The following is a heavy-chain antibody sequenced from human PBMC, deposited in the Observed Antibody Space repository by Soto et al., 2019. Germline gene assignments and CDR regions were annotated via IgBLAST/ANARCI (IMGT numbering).Heavy chain of an antibody. CDR1: GYTFTGYY. Sequence: VASVKVSCKASGYTFTGYYMHWVRQAPGQGLEWMGWINPNSGGTNYAQKFQGRVTMTRDTSISTAYMELSRLRSDDTAVYYCARRRGQCSDGVCYSWWFDPWGQGTRVTVSS. V-gene: IGHV1-2*02. CDR2: INPNSGGT. J-gene: IGHJ5*02. CDR3: ARRRGQCSDGVCYSWWFDP. D-gene: IGHD2-8*01.